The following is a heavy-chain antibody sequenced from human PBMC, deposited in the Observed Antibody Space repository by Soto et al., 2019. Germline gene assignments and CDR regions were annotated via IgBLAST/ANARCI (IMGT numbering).Heavy chain of an antibody. J-gene: IGHJ4*02. D-gene: IGHD6-19*01. CDR2: IYYSGTV. CDR3: ATAHSLAGTRETPFHY. V-gene: IGHV4-59*11. Sequence: QMQLQESGPGLVKPSETLSLTCTVSGGSISGHYWSWIRQPPGKGLEWIGYIYYSGTVYYNPSLKSRVTISVDMPKSQFSLKLTSVTTADTAVYYCATAHSLAGTRETPFHYWGQGALVTVSS. CDR1: GGSISGHY.